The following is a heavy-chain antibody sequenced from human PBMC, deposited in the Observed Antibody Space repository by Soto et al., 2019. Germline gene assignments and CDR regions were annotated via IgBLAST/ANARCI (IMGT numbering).Heavy chain of an antibody. V-gene: IGHV4-31*03. CDR2: IYYSGST. CDR1: GGSISSGGYY. J-gene: IGHJ4*02. CDR3: ARVGRLYYDFWSGYPGPFDY. Sequence: SETLSLTCTVSGGSISSGGYYWSWIRRHPGKGLEWIGYIYYSGSTYYNPSLKSRVTISVDTSKNQFSLKLSSVTAADTAVYYCARVGRLYYDFWSGYPGPFDYWGQGTLVTVSS. D-gene: IGHD3-3*01.